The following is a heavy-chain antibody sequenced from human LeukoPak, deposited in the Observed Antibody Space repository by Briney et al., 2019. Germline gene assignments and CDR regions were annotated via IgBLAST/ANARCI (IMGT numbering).Heavy chain of an antibody. Sequence: GASVKVSCKASGGTFSSYAISWVRQAPGQGLEWMGRIIPILGIANYAQKLQGRVTMTTDTSTSTAYMELRSLRSDDTAVYYCARKPLDYGDNRMDVWGQGTTVTVSS. J-gene: IGHJ6*02. CDR3: ARKPLDYGDNRMDV. D-gene: IGHD4-17*01. V-gene: IGHV1-69*04. CDR2: IIPILGIA. CDR1: GGTFSSYA.